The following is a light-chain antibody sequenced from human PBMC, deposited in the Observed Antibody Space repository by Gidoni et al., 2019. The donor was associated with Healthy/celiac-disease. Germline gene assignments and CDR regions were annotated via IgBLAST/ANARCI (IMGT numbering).Light chain of an antibody. J-gene: IGKJ4*01. V-gene: IGKV1-39*01. CDR2: AAS. Sequence: IHITQSPSSLSASVGDRVTITCRASQSISSYLNWYQQKPGKAPKLLIYAASSLQSGVPSRFSGSGSGTDFTLTISSLQPEDFATYYCQQSYSNPPTFGGGTKVEIK. CDR3: QQSYSNPPT. CDR1: QSISSY.